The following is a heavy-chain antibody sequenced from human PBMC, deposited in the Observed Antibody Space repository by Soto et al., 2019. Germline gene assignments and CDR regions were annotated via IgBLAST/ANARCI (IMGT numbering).Heavy chain of an antibody. D-gene: IGHD5-18*01. Sequence: GSLRLSCAASGFTFSSYAMSWVRQAPGKGLEWVSAISGSGGSTYYADSVKGRFTISRDNSKNTLYLQMNSLRAEDTAVYYCAKATAMVGYYYYYGMDVWGQGTTVTVSS. CDR3: AKATAMVGYYYYYGMDV. CDR2: ISGSGGST. V-gene: IGHV3-23*01. CDR1: GFTFSSYA. J-gene: IGHJ6*02.